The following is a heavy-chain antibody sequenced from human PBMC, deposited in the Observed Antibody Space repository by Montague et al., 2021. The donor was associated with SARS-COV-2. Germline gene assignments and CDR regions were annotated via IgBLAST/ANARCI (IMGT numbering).Heavy chain of an antibody. CDR2: INHSGST. J-gene: IGHJ6*03. CDR3: ARTYTYYDFWSGYPWDYYMDV. CDR1: GRSFSGYY. D-gene: IGHD3-3*01. Sequence: SETLSLTCAVYGRSFSGYYWSWIRQPPGKGLEWIGEINHSGSTNYNPSLKSRVTISVDTSKSQFSLKLSSVTAADTAVYYCARTYTYYDFWSGYPWDYYMDVWGKGTTVTVSS. V-gene: IGHV4-34*01.